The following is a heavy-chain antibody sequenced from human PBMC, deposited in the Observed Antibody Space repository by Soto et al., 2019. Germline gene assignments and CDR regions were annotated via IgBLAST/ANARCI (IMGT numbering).Heavy chain of an antibody. Sequence: HPGGSLRLSCAASGFTFSSYAMSWVRQAPGKGLEWVSAISGSGGSTYYADSVKGRFTISRDNSKNTLYLQMNSLRAEDTAVYYCGRIAAAGTWFDYWGQGTLVTVSS. CDR2: ISGSGGST. CDR3: GRIAAAGTWFDY. J-gene: IGHJ4*02. D-gene: IGHD6-13*01. CDR1: GFTFSSYA. V-gene: IGHV3-23*01.